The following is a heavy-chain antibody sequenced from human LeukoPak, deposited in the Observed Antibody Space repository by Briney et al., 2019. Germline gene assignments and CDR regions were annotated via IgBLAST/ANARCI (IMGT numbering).Heavy chain of an antibody. Sequence: GGSLRLSCAASGISVTNYAMNWVRQAPGKGLEWVSAVTGSGGATYYEEAVKGRFTICRDNSRNTLYLQMNSVRVDDTAVYYCASRYCSGGSCHNRYYFDYWGQGTLVTVSS. CDR2: VTGSGGAT. D-gene: IGHD2-15*01. CDR1: GISVTNYA. V-gene: IGHV3-23*01. CDR3: ASRYCSGGSCHNRYYFDY. J-gene: IGHJ4*02.